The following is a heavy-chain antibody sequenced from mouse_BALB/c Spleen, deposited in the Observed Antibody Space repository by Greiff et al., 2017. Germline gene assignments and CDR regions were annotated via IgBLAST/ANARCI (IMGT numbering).Heavy chain of an antibody. Sequence: EVMLVESGGGLVQPGGSLKLSCAASGFTFSSYTMSWVRQTPEKRLEWVAYISNGGGSTYYPDTVKGRFTISRDNAKNTLYLQMSSLKSEDTAMYYCARHKDYGSSFDYWGQGTTLTVSS. D-gene: IGHD1-1*01. CDR2: ISNGGGST. CDR3: ARHKDYGSSFDY. J-gene: IGHJ2*01. CDR1: GFTFSSYT. V-gene: IGHV5-12-2*01.